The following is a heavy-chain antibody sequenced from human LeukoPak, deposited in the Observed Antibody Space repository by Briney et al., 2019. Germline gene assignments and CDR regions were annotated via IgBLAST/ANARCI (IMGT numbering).Heavy chain of an antibody. Sequence: ASVKVSCKTSGYTFSSYDINWVRQATGQGLEWMGWMNPNSGDTGYAQKFQDRVTMTRNTSESTAYMELSSLSSEDTAVYYCARTRGYSLGYSDYWGQGTLVTVSS. CDR1: GYTFSSYD. V-gene: IGHV1-8*01. CDR2: MNPNSGDT. J-gene: IGHJ4*02. CDR3: ARTRGYSLGYSDY. D-gene: IGHD5-18*01.